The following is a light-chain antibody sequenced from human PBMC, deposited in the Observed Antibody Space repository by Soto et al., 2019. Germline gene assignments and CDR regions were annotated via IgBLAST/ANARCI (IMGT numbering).Light chain of an antibody. CDR2: TAS. CDR1: QGINNW. J-gene: IGKJ2*01. V-gene: IGKV1D-12*01. CDR3: QQGYSFPYT. Sequence: DIQMTQSPSSVSASVGDRVTITCRASQGINNWLAWYQQQKPGEAPKLLIYTASSLRTGVPSRFSGSGSGTDFTLTISSLQPEDFATYYCQQGYSFPYTFGQGTRLDIK.